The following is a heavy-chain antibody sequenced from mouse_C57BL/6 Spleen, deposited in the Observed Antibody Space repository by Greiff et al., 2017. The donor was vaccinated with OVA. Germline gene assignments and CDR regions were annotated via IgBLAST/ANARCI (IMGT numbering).Heavy chain of an antibody. CDR1: GYTFTDYY. CDR3: ARFPDGYWYFDV. D-gene: IGHD2-3*01. V-gene: IGHV1-26*01. CDR2: INPNNGGT. Sequence: VQLQQSGPELVKPGASVKISCKASGYTFTDYYMNWVKQSHGKSLEWIGDINPNNGGTSYNQKFKGKATLTVDKSSSTAYMELRSLTSEDSAVYYCARFPDGYWYFDVWGTGTTVTVSS. J-gene: IGHJ1*03.